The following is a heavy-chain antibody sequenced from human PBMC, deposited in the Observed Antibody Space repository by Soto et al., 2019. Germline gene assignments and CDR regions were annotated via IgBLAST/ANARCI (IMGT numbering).Heavy chain of an antibody. D-gene: IGHD3-22*01. V-gene: IGHV4-39*01. CDR1: DGSMNSDSSY. J-gene: IGHJ4*02. CDR2: INHSGST. Sequence: PGLVKPSETLSLTCRVSDGSMNSDSSYWGWIRQPPGKGLEWIGVINHSGSTYHNLSLKGRVTMSVDASRNQFSLKLTSMTAADTAVYYCARLGGYVSVGYYYLWDSWGQGTLVTVSS. CDR3: ARLGGYVSVGYYYLWDS.